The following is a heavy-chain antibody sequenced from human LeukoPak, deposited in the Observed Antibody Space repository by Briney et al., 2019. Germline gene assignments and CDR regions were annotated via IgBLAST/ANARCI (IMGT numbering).Heavy chain of an antibody. CDR2: IYYSGST. CDR1: GGSISIGDYY. Sequence: PSETLSLICTVCGGSISIGDYYWSWIRQPPGKGLECIGYIYYSGSTYYNPSFKSRVTISVDTSKNQFSLKLSSVTAADTAVYYCASTGLLEDYWGQGTLVTVSS. CDR3: ASTGLLEDY. D-gene: IGHD3-9*01. J-gene: IGHJ4*02. V-gene: IGHV4-30-4*08.